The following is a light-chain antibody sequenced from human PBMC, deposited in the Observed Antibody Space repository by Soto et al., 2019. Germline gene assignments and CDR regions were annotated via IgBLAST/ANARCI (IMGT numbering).Light chain of an antibody. CDR3: QQRSNWPSIT. CDR1: QSVSTY. J-gene: IGKJ5*01. V-gene: IGKV3-11*01. CDR2: DAS. Sequence: EIVLAQSPATLSLSPGGRATLACGSSQSVSTYLAWYQQKPGQAPRLLIYDASNRATGIPARFSGSGSGTDFTLTINSLEPEDSAVYYCQQRSNWPSITFGQGTRLEIK.